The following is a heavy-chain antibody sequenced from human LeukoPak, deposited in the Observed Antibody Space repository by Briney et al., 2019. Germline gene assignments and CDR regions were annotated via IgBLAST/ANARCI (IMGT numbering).Heavy chain of an antibody. CDR1: GVSFSGYY. CDR2: INHSGST. V-gene: IGHV4-34*01. J-gene: IGHJ3*02. D-gene: IGHD2-15*01. CDR3: ARAPVGVVAATDGAFDI. Sequence: SETLSLTCAVYGVSFSGYYWSWIRQPPGKGLEWIGEINHSGSTNYNPSLKSRVTISVDRSKNQFSLKLSSVTAADTAVYYCARAPVGVVAATDGAFDIWGQGTMVTVSS.